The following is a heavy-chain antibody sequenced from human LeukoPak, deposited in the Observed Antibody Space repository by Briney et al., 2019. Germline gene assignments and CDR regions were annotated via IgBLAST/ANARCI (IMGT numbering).Heavy chain of an antibody. D-gene: IGHD6-6*01. CDR1: GFSFSRYE. J-gene: IGHJ4*02. V-gene: IGHV3-48*03. CDR3: AKATRGSSSDY. CDR2: ISSSGNTI. Sequence: GGSLRLSCAASGFSFSRYEMNWVRQAPGKGLEWISYISSSGNTIYYADSVKGRLTISRDNARDSLYLQMNSLRAEDTAVYYCAKATRGSSSDYWGQGTLVTVSS.